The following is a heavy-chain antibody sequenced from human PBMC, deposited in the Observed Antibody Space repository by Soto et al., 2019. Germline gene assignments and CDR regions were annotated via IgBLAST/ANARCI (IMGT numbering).Heavy chain of an antibody. V-gene: IGHV4-61*08. CDR1: GASVTSGGYY. CDR2: IIYNGAT. Sequence: QVQLQESGPGLVKPSETLSLTCTVSGASVTSGGYYWSWIRQPPGKGLEWMGFIIYNGATKYNPSLERRVTMSVDTSKNQFLLKLSSVTAADTAVYYCARTRYGASLDAWFWGQGSLVTVSS. D-gene: IGHD3-9*01. CDR3: ARTRYGASLDAWF. J-gene: IGHJ4*02.